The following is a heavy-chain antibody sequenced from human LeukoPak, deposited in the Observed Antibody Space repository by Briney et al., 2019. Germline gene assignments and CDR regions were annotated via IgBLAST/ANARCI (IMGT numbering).Heavy chain of an antibody. Sequence: PGGSLRLSCAASGFTFSSYGMRWVRQAPGKGLEWVAVISYDGSNKYYADSVKGRFTISRDNSKNTLYLQMNSLRAEDTAVYYCAKDYNWDDGNAFDIWGQGTMVTVSS. D-gene: IGHD1-20*01. J-gene: IGHJ3*02. CDR1: GFTFSSYG. V-gene: IGHV3-30*18. CDR2: ISYDGSNK. CDR3: AKDYNWDDGNAFDI.